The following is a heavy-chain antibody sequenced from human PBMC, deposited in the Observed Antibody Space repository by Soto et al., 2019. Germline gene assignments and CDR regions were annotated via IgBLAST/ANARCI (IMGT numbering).Heavy chain of an antibody. D-gene: IGHD2-8*01. V-gene: IGHV3-21*01. Sequence: GGSLSLSCAASGFTFSSYSMNWVRQAPGKGLEWVSSISSSSSYIYYADSVKGRFTISRDNAKNSLYLQMNSLRAEDTAVYYCARDEYCTNGVCPTPYYYGMDVWGQGTTVTVSS. CDR3: ARDEYCTNGVCPTPYYYGMDV. J-gene: IGHJ6*02. CDR2: ISSSSSYI. CDR1: GFTFSSYS.